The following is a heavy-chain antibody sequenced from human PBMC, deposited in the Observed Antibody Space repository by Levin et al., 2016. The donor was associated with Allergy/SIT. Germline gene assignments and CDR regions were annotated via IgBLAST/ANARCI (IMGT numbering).Heavy chain of an antibody. D-gene: IGHD6-6*01. CDR3: ASSPSSSLEYYYYYYYMDV. CDR2: ISYSGPT. V-gene: IGHV4-59*08. Sequence: WIRQPPGKGLEWIGYISYSGPTNYNPSLKSRVTISVDTSKNQFSLKLSSVTAADTAVYYCASSPSSSLEYYYYYYYMDVWGKGTTVTVSS. J-gene: IGHJ6*03.